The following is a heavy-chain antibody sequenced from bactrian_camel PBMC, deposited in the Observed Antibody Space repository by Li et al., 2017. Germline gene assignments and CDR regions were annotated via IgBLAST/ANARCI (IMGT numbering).Heavy chain of an antibody. J-gene: IGHJ7*01. D-gene: IGHD6*01. CDR1: GFIFSTAD. CDR2: ISSDSSAT. Sequence: HVQLVESGGGLVQPGGSLRLSCAASGFIFSTADMNWDRQVPGKGLEWVSSISSDSSATYYSDSMKGRFTISRDNAENTLYLQMNSLQSEDTALYYCATGSWYRPDGMDYWGKGTQVTVS. V-gene: IGHV3-2*01.